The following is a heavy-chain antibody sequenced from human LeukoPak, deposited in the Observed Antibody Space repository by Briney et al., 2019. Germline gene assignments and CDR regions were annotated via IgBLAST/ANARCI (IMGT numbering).Heavy chain of an antibody. J-gene: IGHJ6*03. CDR2: IYYSGST. V-gene: IGHV4-59*01. CDR1: GGSISSYY. Sequence: ASETLSLTXTVSGGSISSYYWSWIRQPPGKGLEWIGYIYYSGSTNYNPSLKSRVTISVDTSKNQFSLKLSSVTAADTAVYYCARVPLDIVVVPAAIIGHYYYMDVWGRGTTVTVSS. CDR3: ARVPLDIVVVPAAIIGHYYYMDV. D-gene: IGHD2-2*02.